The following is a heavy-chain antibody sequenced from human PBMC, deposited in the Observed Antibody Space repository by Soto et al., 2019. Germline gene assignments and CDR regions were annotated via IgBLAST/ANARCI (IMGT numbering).Heavy chain of an antibody. D-gene: IGHD4-17*01. Sequence: ASVKVSCKTSGGTFSSYAISWVRQAPGQGLEWMGWINPNSGNTGYAQKLQGRVTMTRNTSISTAYMELSSLRSEDTAVYYCARTLYGDNVDYWGQGTPVTVSS. J-gene: IGHJ4*02. CDR3: ARTLYGDNVDY. CDR2: INPNSGNT. V-gene: IGHV1-8*02. CDR1: GGTFSSYA.